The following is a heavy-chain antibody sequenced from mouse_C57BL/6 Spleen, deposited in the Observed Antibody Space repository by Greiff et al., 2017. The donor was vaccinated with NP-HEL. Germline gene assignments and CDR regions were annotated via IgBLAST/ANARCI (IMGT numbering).Heavy chain of an antibody. CDR1: GYTFTSYW. CDR3: ARSEDYWYFDV. J-gene: IGHJ1*03. V-gene: IGHV1-64*01. Sequence: QVQLKQPGAELVKPGASVKLSCKASGYTFTSYWMHWVKQRPGQGLEWIGMIHPNSGSTNYNEKFKSKATLTVDKSSSTAYMQLSSLTSEDSAVYYCARSEDYWYFDVWGTGTTVTVSS. CDR2: IHPNSGST.